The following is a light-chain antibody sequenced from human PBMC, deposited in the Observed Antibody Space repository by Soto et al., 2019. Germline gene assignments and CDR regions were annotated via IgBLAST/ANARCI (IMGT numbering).Light chain of an antibody. CDR2: GSS. Sequence: EIVLTQSPGTLSLSPGERATLSCRASQSVSADYLAWYQLKPDQAPRLLMYGSSSRATGIPDRFSGSGSGTDFTLTIRRLDPEDFAVYFCQQYGSSPRTFGQGTRVEIK. V-gene: IGKV3-20*01. J-gene: IGKJ1*01. CDR3: QQYGSSPRT. CDR1: QSVSADY.